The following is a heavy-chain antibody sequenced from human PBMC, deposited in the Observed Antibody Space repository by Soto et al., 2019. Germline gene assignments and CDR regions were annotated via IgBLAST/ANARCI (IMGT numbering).Heavy chain of an antibody. CDR2: IYHSGST. V-gene: IGHV4-30-2*01. J-gene: IGHJ4*02. CDR1: GGSFTSGGNS. CDR3: ARGAPVVNDY. D-gene: IGHD3-22*01. Sequence: LQLQKSGSGLVRPSQTLSLTCPVSGGSFTSGGNSWGWIRQPPGRGREWIGYIYHSGSTYYNPSLKSRVTISVDRSKNQFSLKLSSVTAADTAVYYCARGAPVVNDYWGQGTLVTVSS.